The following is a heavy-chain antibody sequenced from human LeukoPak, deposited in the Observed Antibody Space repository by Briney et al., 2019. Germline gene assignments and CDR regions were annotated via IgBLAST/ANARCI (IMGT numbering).Heavy chain of an antibody. CDR1: GSTFSSND. D-gene: IGHD3-22*01. CDR2: ISSSSSYI. J-gene: IGHJ4*02. V-gene: IGHV3-21*04. Sequence: GGSLRLSCAASGSTFSSNDMSWVRQAPGKGLEWVSSISSSSSYIYYADSVKGRFTISRDNAKNSLYLQMNSLRAEDTAVYYCAKIDYDSSAYRTFDYWGQGTLVTVSS. CDR3: AKIDYDSSAYRTFDY.